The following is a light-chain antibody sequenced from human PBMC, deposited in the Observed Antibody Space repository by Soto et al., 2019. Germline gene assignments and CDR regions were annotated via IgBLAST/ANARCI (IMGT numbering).Light chain of an antibody. V-gene: IGLV1-40*01. CDR3: SSHTLSSALQV. Sequence: QSVLTQPPSVSGAPGQRVTISCTGNSSNLGAGYDVHWYQQLPGAAPKLVIFGNRNRPSGVPERFSGSKSGTSASLAITGLQAEDEADYYCSSHTLSSALQVFGTGTKLTVL. CDR1: SSNLGAGYD. CDR2: GNR. J-gene: IGLJ1*01.